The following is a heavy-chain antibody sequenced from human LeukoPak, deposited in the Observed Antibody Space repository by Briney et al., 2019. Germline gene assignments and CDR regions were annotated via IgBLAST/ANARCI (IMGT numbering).Heavy chain of an antibody. CDR2: IYSGGST. D-gene: IGHD3-10*01. CDR3: ARDRGRLWLGAFDY. Sequence: GGSLRLSCAASRFTVSSNYMSWVRQAPGKGLEWVSVIYSGGSTYYADSVKGRFTISRDNSKNTLYLQMNSLRAEDTAVYYCARDRGRLWLGAFDYWGQGTLVTVSS. CDR1: RFTVSSNY. J-gene: IGHJ4*02. V-gene: IGHV3-66*02.